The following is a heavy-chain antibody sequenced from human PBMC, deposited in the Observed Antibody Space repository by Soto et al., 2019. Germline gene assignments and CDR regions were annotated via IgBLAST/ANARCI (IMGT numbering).Heavy chain of an antibody. CDR2: IYTSGRT. D-gene: IGHD3-22*01. CDR1: GGSISSYY. V-gene: IGHV4-4*07. CDR3: AREYYHSSGYYRLDAVDI. Sequence: SETLSLTCPVSGGSISSYYWRWIRQPAGKGLEWIVRIYTSGRTNYNPSLKSRVTMSVDTSKNQFSLKLSSVTAADTAVYYCAREYYHSSGYYRLDAVDIWGQVTMVTVSS. J-gene: IGHJ3*02.